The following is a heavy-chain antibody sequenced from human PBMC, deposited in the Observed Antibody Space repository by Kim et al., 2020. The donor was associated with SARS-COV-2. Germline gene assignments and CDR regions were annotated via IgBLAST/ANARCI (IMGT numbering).Heavy chain of an antibody. CDR1: GGTFSSYA. J-gene: IGHJ4*02. CDR3: ARDPYYYDSSGYYPPSDY. V-gene: IGHV1-69*13. D-gene: IGHD3-22*01. CDR2: IIPIFGTA. Sequence: SVKVSCKASGGTFSSYAISWVRQAPGQGLEWMGGIIPIFGTANYAQKFQGRVTITADESTSTAYMELSSLRSEDTAVYYCARDPYYYDSSGYYPPSDYWGQGTLVTVSS.